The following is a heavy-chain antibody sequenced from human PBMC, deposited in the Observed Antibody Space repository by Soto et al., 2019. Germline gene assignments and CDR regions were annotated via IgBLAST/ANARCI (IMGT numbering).Heavy chain of an antibody. J-gene: IGHJ4*02. CDR2: ISYDGSNK. CDR1: GFTFSSYG. D-gene: IGHD6-13*01. V-gene: IGHV3-30*18. CDR3: AKECRIAAEGTCFDY. Sequence: QVQLVESGGGVVQSGRSLRLSCAASGFTFSSYGMHWVRQAPGKGLERVAVISYDGSNKYYADSVKGRFTISRDNSKNTLYLQMNSLRAEDTAVYYCAKECRIAAEGTCFDYWGQGTLVTVSS.